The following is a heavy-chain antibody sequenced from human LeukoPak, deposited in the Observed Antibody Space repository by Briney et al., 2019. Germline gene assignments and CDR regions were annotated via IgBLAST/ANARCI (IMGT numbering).Heavy chain of an antibody. J-gene: IGHJ4*02. D-gene: IGHD3-9*01. CDR2: IYYSGST. CDR3: ARAVRYFDWLHYFDY. CDR1: GGSISSYY. Sequence: SETLSLTCTVSGGSISSYYWSWIRQPPGKGLEWIGYIYYSGSTNYNPSLKSRVTISVDTSKNQFSLKLSSVTAADTAVYYCARAVRYFDWLHYFDYWGQGTLVTVSS. V-gene: IGHV4-59*01.